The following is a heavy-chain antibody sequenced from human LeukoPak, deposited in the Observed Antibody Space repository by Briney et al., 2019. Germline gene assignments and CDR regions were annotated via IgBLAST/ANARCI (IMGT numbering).Heavy chain of an antibody. J-gene: IGHJ4*02. D-gene: IGHD2-15*01. CDR1: GGSISSYY. CDR2: ISTSGST. V-gene: IGHV4-4*07. Sequence: SETLSLTCTVSGGSISSYYWSWIRQPPGKGLEWIGRISTSGSTNYNPSLQSRVTISVDMSKNQFSLRLSSVTAADTAVYYCAREDRYCNGGSCYSWGQGTLVTVSS. CDR3: AREDRYCNGGSCYS.